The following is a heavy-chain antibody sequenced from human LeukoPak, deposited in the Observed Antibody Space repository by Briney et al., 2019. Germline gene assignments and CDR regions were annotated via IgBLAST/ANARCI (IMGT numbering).Heavy chain of an antibody. D-gene: IGHD3/OR15-3a*01. CDR1: GGSISSYY. CDR3: ARSHSIWTSFDY. Sequence: SETLSLTCTVSGGSISSYYWSWIRQPTGKGLEWIGYIYYSGSTNYNPSLKSRVTISVDTSKNQFSLKLSSVTAADTAVYYCARSHSIWTSFDYWGQGTLVTLSS. V-gene: IGHV4-59*01. J-gene: IGHJ4*02. CDR2: IYYSGST.